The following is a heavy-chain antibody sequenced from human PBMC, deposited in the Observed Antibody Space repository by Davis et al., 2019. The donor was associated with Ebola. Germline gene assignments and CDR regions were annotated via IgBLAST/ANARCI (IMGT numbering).Heavy chain of an antibody. Sequence: PGGSLRLSCAASGFTFSGSAMHWVRQASGKGLEWVGRIRSKANSYATAYAASVKGRFTISRDDSKNTAYLQMNSLKTEDTAVYYCSATYCGGDCYSGWFDPWGQGTLVTVSS. D-gene: IGHD2-21*01. CDR1: GFTFSGSA. V-gene: IGHV3-73*01. CDR2: IRSKANSYAT. CDR3: SATYCGGDCYSGWFDP. J-gene: IGHJ5*02.